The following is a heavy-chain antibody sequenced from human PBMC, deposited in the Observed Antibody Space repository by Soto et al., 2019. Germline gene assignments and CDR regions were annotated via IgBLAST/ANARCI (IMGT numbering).Heavy chain of an antibody. D-gene: IGHD3-16*01. Sequence: QVQLQESGPGLVKPSETLSLTCTVSGGSISSYYWSWIRQPPGKGLEWIGYIYYSGSTNYNPSLKSRVTISVDTSKNQFSLKLSSETAADTAVYYCARGGRDILDAFDIWGQGTMVTVSS. CDR1: GGSISSYY. CDR2: IYYSGST. V-gene: IGHV4-59*01. J-gene: IGHJ3*02. CDR3: ARGGRDILDAFDI.